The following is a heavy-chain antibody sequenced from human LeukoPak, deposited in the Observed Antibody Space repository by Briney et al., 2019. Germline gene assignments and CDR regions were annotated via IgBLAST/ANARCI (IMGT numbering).Heavy chain of an antibody. CDR3: ARDLSAAFDF. J-gene: IGHJ4*02. CDR2: LVYDARS. CDR1: GFPFSSYG. D-gene: IGHD6-19*01. Sequence: GGSLRLSCVASGFPFSSYGMHWVRQAPGKGLEWVARLVYDARSDYANSVKGRFSISRDDSKNTLFLDMSNLRVEDTALYYCARDLSAAFDFWGQGVLVTVSS. V-gene: IGHV3-33*01.